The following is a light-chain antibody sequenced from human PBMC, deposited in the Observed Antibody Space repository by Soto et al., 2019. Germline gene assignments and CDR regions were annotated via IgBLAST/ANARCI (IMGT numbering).Light chain of an antibody. Sequence: DIQMTQSPSTLSASVGDRVTITCRASQSISGWLAWYQQKPGKAPNLLISDASSLESGVPSRFSGSGSGTEFTLTISGLQPDDFATYYCQQYSSYSSFGQVTKLEIK. V-gene: IGKV1-5*01. CDR3: QQYSSYSS. CDR1: QSISGW. J-gene: IGKJ2*01. CDR2: DAS.